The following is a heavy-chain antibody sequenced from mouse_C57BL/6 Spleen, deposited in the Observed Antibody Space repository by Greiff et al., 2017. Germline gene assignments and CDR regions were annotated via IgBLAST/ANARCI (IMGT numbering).Heavy chain of an antibody. CDR2: IDPSDRYT. Sequence: QVQLQQPGAELVMPGASVKLSCKASGYTFTSYWMHWVKQRPGQGLEWIGEIDPSDRYTNYNPKFKGKSTLTVDKSSSTAYMQLRSLTSADSAVYYSARSGSKNVDVWGTGTTVTVSS. D-gene: IGHD1-1*01. CDR1: GYTFTSYW. J-gene: IGHJ1*03. CDR3: ARSGSKNVDV. V-gene: IGHV1-69*01.